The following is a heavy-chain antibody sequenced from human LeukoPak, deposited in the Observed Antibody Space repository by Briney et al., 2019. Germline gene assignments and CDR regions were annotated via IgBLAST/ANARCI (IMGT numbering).Heavy chain of an antibody. D-gene: IGHD6-19*01. V-gene: IGHV4-30-4*08. CDR3: ARVDGIAVADEGYFDY. J-gene: IGHJ4*02. CDR1: GGSISSGDYY. Sequence: SQTLSLTCTVSGGSISSGDYYWSWIRQPPGKGLEWIGYIYYSGSTYYNPSLKSRVTISVDTSKNQFSLKLSSVTAADTAVYYCARVDGIAVADEGYFDYWGQGTLVTVSS. CDR2: IYYSGST.